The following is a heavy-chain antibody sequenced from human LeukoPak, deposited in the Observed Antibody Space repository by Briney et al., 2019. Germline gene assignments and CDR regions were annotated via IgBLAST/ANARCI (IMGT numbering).Heavy chain of an antibody. CDR2: INHSGST. Sequence: PSETLSLTCAVYGGSFSGYYWSWIRQPPGKGLEWIREINHSGSTNYNPSLKSRVTISVDTSKNQFSLKLSSVTAADTAVYYCARGRVSSGYFLDSINYFDYWGQGTLVTVSS. CDR3: ARGRVSSGYFLDSINYFDY. CDR1: GGSFSGYY. D-gene: IGHD3-22*01. J-gene: IGHJ4*02. V-gene: IGHV4-34*01.